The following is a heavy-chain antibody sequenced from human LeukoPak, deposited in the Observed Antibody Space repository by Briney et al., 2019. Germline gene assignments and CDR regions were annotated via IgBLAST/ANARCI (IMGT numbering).Heavy chain of an antibody. CDR3: ARRLTKTNDAFDI. V-gene: IGHV4-39*01. Sequence: PSETLSLTCTVSGGSISSSSYYWGWIRQPPGKGLEWIGSIYYSGSTYYNPSLKSRVTISVDTSKNQFSLKLSSVTAADTAVYYCARRLTKTNDAFDIWGQGTMVTVSS. J-gene: IGHJ3*02. CDR2: IYYSGST. CDR1: GGSISSSSYY. D-gene: IGHD2-8*01.